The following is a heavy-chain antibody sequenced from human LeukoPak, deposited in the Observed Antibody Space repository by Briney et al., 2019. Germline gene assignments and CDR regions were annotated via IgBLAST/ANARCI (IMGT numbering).Heavy chain of an antibody. CDR3: ARQKRDFRSGITYYYYMDV. V-gene: IGHV5-51*01. CDR1: GYSFTSYL. CDR2: IYPGDSDT. Sequence: GESLKISCKGAGYSFTSYLIGGGRQMPGKGLEWMGIIYPGDSDTRYSPSFQGQVTISADKSISTAYLQWSSLKASDTAMYYYARQKRDFRSGITYYYYMDVWGKGTTVTVSS. D-gene: IGHD3-3*01. J-gene: IGHJ6*03.